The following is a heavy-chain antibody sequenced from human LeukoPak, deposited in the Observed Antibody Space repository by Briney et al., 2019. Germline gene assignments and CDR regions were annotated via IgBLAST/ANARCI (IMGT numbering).Heavy chain of an antibody. V-gene: IGHV3-7*01. CDR1: GFTFSRSW. Sequence: GGSLRLSCAAPGFTFSRSWMTWVRQAPGKGLEFVANINQDGSVKNYVDFVRGRFTISRDNAKNSLYLQMNSLRAEDTAVYYCARDPGFSAFDIWGQGTMVTVSS. CDR3: ARDPGFSAFDI. CDR2: INQDGSVK. J-gene: IGHJ3*02. D-gene: IGHD6-25*01.